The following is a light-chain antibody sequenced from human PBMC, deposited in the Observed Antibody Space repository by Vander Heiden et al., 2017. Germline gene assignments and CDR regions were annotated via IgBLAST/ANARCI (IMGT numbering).Light chain of an antibody. CDR1: RSNIGNTA. J-gene: IGLJ3*02. CDR3: AAWDDSQNGRV. V-gene: IGLV1-36*01. CDR2: YED. Sequence: QSVLTQPPSVSDAPRQRVTIACSGSRSNIGNTAVIWYQQLPGKAHRLLIFYEDKMHSGVADRFSGSKSGTSAAVAISGLQSEDEADYYCAAWDDSQNGRVFGGGTKLTVL.